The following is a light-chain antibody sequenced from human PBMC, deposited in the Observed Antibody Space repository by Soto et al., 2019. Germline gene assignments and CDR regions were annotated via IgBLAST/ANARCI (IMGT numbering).Light chain of an antibody. Sequence: QSALTQPPSAFGSPGQSVAISCTGTTGDIGNYNFVSWYQQHPGKAPKLLIFEGNKRPSGVPDRFSGSKSGNTASLTVSGXXXXXXXDYYCSSHGGNSPYVFGTGTKVTV. CDR3: SSHGGNSPYV. J-gene: IGLJ1*01. CDR1: TGDIGNYNF. CDR2: EGN. V-gene: IGLV2-8*01.